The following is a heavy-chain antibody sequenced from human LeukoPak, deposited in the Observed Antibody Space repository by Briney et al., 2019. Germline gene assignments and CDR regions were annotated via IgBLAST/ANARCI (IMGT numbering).Heavy chain of an antibody. CDR1: GFTVSSNY. D-gene: IGHD2-2*01. CDR2: IYSGGST. CDR3: ASATLVGPMAY. Sequence: GGSLRLSCAASGFTVSSNYMSWVRQAPGKGLEWVSVIYSGGSTYYADSVKGRLTISRDNSKNTLYLQMNSLRAEDTAVYYCASATLVGPMAYWGQGTLVTVSS. J-gene: IGHJ4*02. V-gene: IGHV3-53*01.